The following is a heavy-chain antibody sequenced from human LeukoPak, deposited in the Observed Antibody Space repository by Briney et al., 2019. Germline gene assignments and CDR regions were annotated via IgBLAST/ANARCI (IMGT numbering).Heavy chain of an antibody. CDR2: ISAYNGNA. D-gene: IGHD2-2*01. J-gene: IGHJ4*02. V-gene: IGHV1-18*01. CDR3: ARVYAYCSSTSCLDY. Sequence: ASVKVSCKASGYTFTSYGISWVRQAPGQGLEWMGWISAYNGNADYAQKLQGRVTMTTDTSTSTAYMELRSLRSDDTAVYYCARVYAYCSSTSCLDYWGQGTLVIVSS. CDR1: GYTFTSYG.